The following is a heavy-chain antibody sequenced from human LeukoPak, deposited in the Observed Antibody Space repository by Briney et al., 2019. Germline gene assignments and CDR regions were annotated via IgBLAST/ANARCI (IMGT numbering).Heavy chain of an antibody. V-gene: IGHV3-23*01. D-gene: IGHD2-2*02. CDR3: ARDGGYCSSTSCYSYYYYMDV. Sequence: GGSLRLPCAASGFTFSSYAMSWVRQAPGKGLEWVSGISGSGGSGGSTYYAVSMKGRFTISRDNSKDTLYLQMSSLRAKDTAVYYCARDGGYCSSTSCYSYYYYMDVWGKGTTVTISS. CDR2: ISGSGGSGGST. J-gene: IGHJ6*03. CDR1: GFTFSSYA.